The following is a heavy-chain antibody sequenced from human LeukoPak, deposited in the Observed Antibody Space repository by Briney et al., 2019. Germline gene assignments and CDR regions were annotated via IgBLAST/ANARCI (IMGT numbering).Heavy chain of an antibody. CDR2: INPNSGGT. J-gene: IGHJ4*02. V-gene: IGHV1-2*04. Sequence: ASVKVSCKASGYTFTGYYMHWVRQAPGQGLERMGWINPNSGGTNYAQKFQGWVTMTRDTSISTAYMELSRLRSDDTAVYYCAREGPAGGYGFDYWGQGTLVTVSS. D-gene: IGHD5-12*01. CDR3: AREGPAGGYGFDY. CDR1: GYTFTGYY.